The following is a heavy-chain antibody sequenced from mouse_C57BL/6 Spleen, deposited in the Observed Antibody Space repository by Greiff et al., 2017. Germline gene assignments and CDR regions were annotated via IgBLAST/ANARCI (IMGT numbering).Heavy chain of an antibody. V-gene: IGHV1-82*01. CDR1: GYAFSSSW. Sequence: QVQLQQSGPELVKPGASVKISCKASGYAFSSSWMNWVKQRPGKGLEWIGRIYPGDGDTNYNGKFKGKATLTADKSSSTAYMQLSSLTSEDSAVYFCARYGNSVYWYFDVWGTGTTVTVSS. CDR3: ARYGNSVYWYFDV. CDR2: IYPGDGDT. D-gene: IGHD2-1*01. J-gene: IGHJ1*03.